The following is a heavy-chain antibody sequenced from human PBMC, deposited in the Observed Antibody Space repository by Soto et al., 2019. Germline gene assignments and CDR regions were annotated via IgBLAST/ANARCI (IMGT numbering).Heavy chain of an antibody. CDR1: GFTFSSYG. CDR2: ISYDGSNK. D-gene: IGHD6-19*01. J-gene: IGHJ6*04. Sequence: QVQLVESGGGVVQPGRSLRLSCAASGFTFSSYGMHWVRQAPGKGLEWVAVISYDGSNKYYADSVKGRFTISRDNSKNTLYLQMNSLRAEDTAVYYCAKDDRVSSSGWYRYDYYYYGMDVWGKGTTVTVSS. CDR3: AKDDRVSSSGWYRYDYYYYGMDV. V-gene: IGHV3-30*18.